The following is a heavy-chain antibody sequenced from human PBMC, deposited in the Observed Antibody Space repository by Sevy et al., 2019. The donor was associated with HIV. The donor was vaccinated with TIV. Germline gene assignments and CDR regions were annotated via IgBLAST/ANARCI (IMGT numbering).Heavy chain of an antibody. J-gene: IGHJ4*02. CDR1: GFTFTDYW. CDR3: AREVGDYNWRSYYFDS. D-gene: IGHD4-17*01. Sequence: GGSLRLSCAASGFTFTDYWMSWVRQTPGKGLEWVATIKQDESEKYYVDSVKGRFAISRDNGKNSVSLQMNGLRAEDTALYYCAREVGDYNWRSYYFDSWGQGTLVTVSS. CDR2: IKQDESEK. V-gene: IGHV3-7*01.